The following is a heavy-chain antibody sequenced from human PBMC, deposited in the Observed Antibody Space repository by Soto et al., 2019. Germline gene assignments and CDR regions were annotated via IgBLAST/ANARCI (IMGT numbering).Heavy chain of an antibody. CDR3: ARDGGRITDYYYYYGMDV. D-gene: IGHD1-20*01. J-gene: IGHJ6*02. V-gene: IGHV3-48*04. CDR1: GFTFSSYS. CDR2: ISSSSSTI. Sequence: PGGSLRLSCAASGFTFSSYSMNWVRQAPGKGLEWVSYISSSSSTIYYADSVKGRFTISRDNAKNSLLLQLNSLRAEDTAVYYCARDGGRITDYYYYYGMDVWGQGTTVTVSS.